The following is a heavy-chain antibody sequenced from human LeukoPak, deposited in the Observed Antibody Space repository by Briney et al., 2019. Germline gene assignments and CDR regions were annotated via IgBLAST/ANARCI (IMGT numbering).Heavy chain of an antibody. Sequence: ASVKVSCKASDYTFTSYGISWVRQAPGQGLGGMGWISAYNGNTNYAQKLQGRVTMPTDTSTSTAYMELRSLRSDDTAVYYCARDQVQLERRGLRRYGWFDPWGQGTLVTVSS. V-gene: IGHV1-18*01. CDR3: ARDQVQLERRGLRRYGWFDP. D-gene: IGHD1-1*01. J-gene: IGHJ5*02. CDR1: DYTFTSYG. CDR2: ISAYNGNT.